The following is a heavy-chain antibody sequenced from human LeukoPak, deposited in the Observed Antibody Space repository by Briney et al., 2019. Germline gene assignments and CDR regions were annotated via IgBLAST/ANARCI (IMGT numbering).Heavy chain of an antibody. V-gene: IGHV4-38-2*02. Sequence: SETLSLTCTVSGYSISSGYYWDWIRQPPGKGLEWIGTLSHSGSSYYNPSLKSRVTISVDTSKNQFSLKLSSVTAADTAVYYCVRPDDNSFDFWGQGTMVTVSS. J-gene: IGHJ3*01. CDR2: LSHSGSS. CDR3: VRPDDNSFDF. D-gene: IGHD3-9*01. CDR1: GYSISSGYY.